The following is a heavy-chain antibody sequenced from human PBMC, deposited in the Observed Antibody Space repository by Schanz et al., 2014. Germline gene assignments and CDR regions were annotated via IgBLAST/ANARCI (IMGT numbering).Heavy chain of an antibody. J-gene: IGHJ6*03. D-gene: IGHD2-15*01. V-gene: IGHV3-30*03. CDR3: ARDAVALVPEYFMDV. Sequence: PGGSLRLSCAPSGFTFRDYYMAWVRQAPGKGLEWVAVISDDGSNHYYPDSVKGRFTISRDNSKNTLYLQMDGLRVEDTAVYYCARDAVALVPEYFMDVWGKGTPVTVSS. CDR2: ISDDGSNH. CDR1: GFTFRDYY.